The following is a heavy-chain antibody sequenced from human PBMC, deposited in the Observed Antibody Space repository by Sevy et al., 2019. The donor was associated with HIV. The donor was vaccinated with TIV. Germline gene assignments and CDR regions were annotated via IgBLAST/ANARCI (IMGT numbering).Heavy chain of an antibody. J-gene: IGHJ4*02. V-gene: IGHV4-59*01. Sequence: SETVSLTCSVSGGSMNLYYWSWIRQPPGKGLEWIGFIYYSGSTNYNPSLKSRVTISVDTSENQFSLKLSSVTAADTAVYYCARVGFNWNDVDYWGQGTLVTVSS. CDR2: IYYSGST. CDR3: ARVGFNWNDVDY. CDR1: GGSMNLYY. D-gene: IGHD1-20*01.